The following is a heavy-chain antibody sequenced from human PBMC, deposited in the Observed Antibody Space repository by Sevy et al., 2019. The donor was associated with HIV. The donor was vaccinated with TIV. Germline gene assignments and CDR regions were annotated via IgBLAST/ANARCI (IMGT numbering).Heavy chain of an antibody. Sequence: GGYLRLSCAASGFNFSGAAIFWVRQASGKGLEWVGRIRSKTNNYATIYATSLKGRFTISRDDSKNTVYLQMNGLKTESKAVYYSTTYCGGDCHPDWGQGTLVTVSS. CDR3: TTYCGGDCHPD. J-gene: IGHJ4*02. V-gene: IGHV3-73*01. CDR2: IRSKTNNYAT. CDR1: GFNFSGAA. D-gene: IGHD2-21*02.